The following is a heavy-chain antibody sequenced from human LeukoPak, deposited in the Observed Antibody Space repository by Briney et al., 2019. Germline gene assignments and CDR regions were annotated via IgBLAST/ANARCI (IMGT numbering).Heavy chain of an antibody. CDR1: GGSISSYY. J-gene: IGHJ5*02. Sequence: PSETLSLTCTVSGGSISSYYWSWIRQPAGKGLEWIGRIYTSGSTNYNPSLKSRVTMSVDTSKNQFSLKLSSVTAADTAVYYCARDFPSTSWYAMNWFDPWGQGTLVTVSS. D-gene: IGHD6-13*01. CDR3: ARDFPSTSWYAMNWFDP. CDR2: IYTSGST. V-gene: IGHV4-4*07.